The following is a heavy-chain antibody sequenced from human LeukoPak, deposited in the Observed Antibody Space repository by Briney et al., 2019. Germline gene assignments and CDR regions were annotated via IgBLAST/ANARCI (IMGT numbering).Heavy chain of an antibody. CDR1: GFTFSSYW. J-gene: IGHJ3*02. CDR3: AKLYDILTDAFDI. V-gene: IGHV3-30*02. Sequence: GGSLRLSCAASGFTFSSYWMSWVRQAPGKGLEWVAFIRFDRSNKYYADSVKGRFTISRDNSKNTLYLQMNSLRAEDTAVYYCAKLYDILTDAFDIWGQGTMVTVSS. CDR2: IRFDRSNK. D-gene: IGHD3-9*01.